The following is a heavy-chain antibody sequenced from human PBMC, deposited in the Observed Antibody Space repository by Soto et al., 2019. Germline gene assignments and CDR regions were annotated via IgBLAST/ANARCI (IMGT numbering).Heavy chain of an antibody. CDR2: IYWNDDR. Sequence: SGPTLVNPTQTLTLTCTFSGLSLSTSGVGVGWIRQPPGKALEWLALIYWNDDRRYSPSLKSRLTITKDTSKNQAVLTMTNMDPVDTGTYYCAHRRGSGQLVQNWFDPWGQGTLVTVTS. CDR3: AHRRGSGQLVQNWFDP. J-gene: IGHJ5*02. CDR1: GLSLSTSGVG. V-gene: IGHV2-5*01. D-gene: IGHD5-18*01.